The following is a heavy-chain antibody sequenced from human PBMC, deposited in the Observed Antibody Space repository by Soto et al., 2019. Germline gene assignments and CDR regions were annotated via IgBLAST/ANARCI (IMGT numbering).Heavy chain of an antibody. CDR1: GGSISSGGYY. Sequence: TLSLTCTVSGGSISSGGYYWSWIRQHPGKGLEWIGYIYYSGSTYYNPSLKSRVTISVDTSKNQFFLKLSSVTAADTAVYYCARGLKSLPAFPYSSSWYYFDYWGQGTLVTVSS. CDR3: ARGLKSLPAFPYSSSWYYFDY. CDR2: IYYSGST. J-gene: IGHJ4*02. V-gene: IGHV4-31*03. D-gene: IGHD6-13*01.